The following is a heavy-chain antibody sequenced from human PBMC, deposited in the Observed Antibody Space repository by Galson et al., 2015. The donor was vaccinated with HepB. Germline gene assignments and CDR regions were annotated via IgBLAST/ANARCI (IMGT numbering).Heavy chain of an antibody. V-gene: IGHV3-30*03. J-gene: IGHJ4*02. CDR1: GFPFSSYG. CDR2: ISYDGSNI. Sequence: SLRLSCAASGFPFSSYGMHWVRQAPGKGLEWVAMISYDGSNIYYGDSVKGRFTISRDNSKNTLYLQMSSLRTEDTAVYYCARKSAGSSWSPCDYWGQETLVRVST. CDR3: ARKSAGSSWSPCDY.